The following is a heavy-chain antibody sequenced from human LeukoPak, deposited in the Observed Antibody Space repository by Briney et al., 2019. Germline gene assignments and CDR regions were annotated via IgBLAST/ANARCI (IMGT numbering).Heavy chain of an antibody. Sequence: GGSLRLSCAASGFTFDDYGMSWVRQAPGKGLEWVSGINWNGGSTGYADSVKGRFTISRDNAKSSLYLQMNSLRAEDTALYYCARGGYYDSSVVYWGQGTLVTVSS. V-gene: IGHV3-20*04. CDR1: GFTFDDYG. CDR3: ARGGYYDSSVVY. J-gene: IGHJ4*02. D-gene: IGHD3-22*01. CDR2: INWNGGST.